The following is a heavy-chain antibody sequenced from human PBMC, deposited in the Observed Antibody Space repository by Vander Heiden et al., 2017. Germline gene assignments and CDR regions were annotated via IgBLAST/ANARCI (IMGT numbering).Heavy chain of an antibody. CDR3: ARVVVTGRDWYFDL. CDR2: TRNKANSYTT. J-gene: IGHJ2*01. D-gene: IGHD1-20*01. Sequence: EVQLVESGGGLVQPGGSLRLPCAASGFTFSDHYLDWVRQAPGKGLDWVGRTRNKANSYTTEYAASVKGRFTISRDGSKDSLYLQMNSLKTEDTAVYHCARVVVTGRDWYFDLWGRGTLVTVSS. CDR1: GFTFSDHY. V-gene: IGHV3-72*01.